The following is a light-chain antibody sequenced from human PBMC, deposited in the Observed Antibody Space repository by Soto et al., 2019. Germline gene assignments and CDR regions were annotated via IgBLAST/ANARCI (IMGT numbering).Light chain of an antibody. CDR1: RSDVGGYRF. CDR3: CSEAGGFTWV. Sequence: QSALTQPRSVSGSPGQSVTISCTGARSDVGGYRFVSWYQQHPDKAPKLMIYDVDKRPSGVPDRVSGSKSGNTASLTISGLQAEDEADYFCCSEAGGFTWVFGGGTKLTVL. CDR2: DVD. J-gene: IGLJ3*02. V-gene: IGLV2-11*01.